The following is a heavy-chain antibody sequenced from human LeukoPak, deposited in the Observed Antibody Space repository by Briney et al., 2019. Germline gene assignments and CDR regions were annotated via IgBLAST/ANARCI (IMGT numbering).Heavy chain of an antibody. V-gene: IGHV6-1*01. CDR2: TYYRSTWYN. D-gene: IGHD2-2*01. CDR1: GDSVSNNIAT. Sequence: SQTLSLTCAISGDSVSNNIATWNWIRQSPSRGLEWLGRTYYRSTWYNDYAVSVRGRITVSPDTSKNQFSLHLNSVTPEDTAVYYCARRLTQYDCFDPWGQGILVTVSS. J-gene: IGHJ5*02. CDR3: ARRLTQYDCFDP.